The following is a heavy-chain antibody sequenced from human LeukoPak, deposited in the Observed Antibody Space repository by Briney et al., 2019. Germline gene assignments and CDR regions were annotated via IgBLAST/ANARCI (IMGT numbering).Heavy chain of an antibody. CDR3: TRVGYIDEGIDY. CDR2: IWYDGSNK. J-gene: IGHJ4*02. CDR1: GFTFNNYG. Sequence: GGSLRLSCAASGFTFNNYGMHWVRQAPGKGLDWVALIWYDGSNKYYADSVKGRFTISRDNSKNTLYLQMNSLRAEDTAIYYCTRVGYIDEGIDYWGQGTLVTVSS. D-gene: IGHD5-24*01. V-gene: IGHV3-33*01.